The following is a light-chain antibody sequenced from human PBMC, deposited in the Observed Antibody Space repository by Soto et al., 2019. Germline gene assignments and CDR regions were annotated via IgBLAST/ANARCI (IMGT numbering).Light chain of an antibody. J-gene: IGLJ1*01. Sequence: QSALTQPASVSGSPGQSITISCTGTSHDIGGYKYVSWYQQHPGKAPKLMIYEVSNRPSGVSNRFSGSKSGNTASLTISGLQTEDEADYYCCAYTSTSALYVFGTGTKRTVL. CDR2: EVS. CDR1: SHDIGGYKY. V-gene: IGLV2-14*01. CDR3: CAYTSTSALYV.